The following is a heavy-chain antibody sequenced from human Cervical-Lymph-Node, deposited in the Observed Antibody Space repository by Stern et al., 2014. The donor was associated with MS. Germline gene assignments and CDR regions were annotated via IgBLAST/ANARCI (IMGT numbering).Heavy chain of an antibody. CDR2: INHSGST. Sequence: QLQLQQWGAGLLKPSETLSLTCAVYGGSFSGYYWSWIRQPPGKGLEWIGEINHSGSTNYNPSLKSRVTISVDTSKNQFYLKLSSVTAADTAVYYCARVDQGMDVWGQGTTVTVSS. V-gene: IGHV4-34*01. CDR1: GGSFSGYY. J-gene: IGHJ6*02. CDR3: ARVDQGMDV.